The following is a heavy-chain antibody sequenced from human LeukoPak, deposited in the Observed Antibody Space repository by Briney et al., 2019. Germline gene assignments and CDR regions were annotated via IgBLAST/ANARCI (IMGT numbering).Heavy chain of an antibody. Sequence: GGSLRLSCAASGFTFSSYSMNWVRQAPGKGLEWVSSISSSSNSIYYADSVKGRFTISRDDAKNSLYLQMNSLRAEDTAVYYCARDPRSYERGVYFDYWGQGTLVTVSS. V-gene: IGHV3-21*01. CDR3: ARDPRSYERGVYFDY. D-gene: IGHD1-26*01. CDR2: ISSSSNSI. CDR1: GFTFSSYS. J-gene: IGHJ4*02.